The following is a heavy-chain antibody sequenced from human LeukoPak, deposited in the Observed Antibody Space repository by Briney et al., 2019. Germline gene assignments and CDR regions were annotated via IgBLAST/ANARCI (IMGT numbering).Heavy chain of an antibody. CDR1: GYTFTSYD. CDR2: VSPNSGNT. V-gene: IGHV1-8*01. D-gene: IGHD2-15*01. CDR3: ARGVGYCSGGNCYGVGSSDY. Sequence: ASVKVSCKASGYTFTSYDLNWVRQATGQGLEWMGWVSPNSGNTGYAQKFQGRVTMTRDTSISTVYMELSSLRSEDTAVYYCARGVGYCSGGNCYGVGSSDYWGQGTLVTVSS. J-gene: IGHJ4*02.